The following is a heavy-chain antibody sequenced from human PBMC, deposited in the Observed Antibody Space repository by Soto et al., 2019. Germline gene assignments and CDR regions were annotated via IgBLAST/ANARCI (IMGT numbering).Heavy chain of an antibody. CDR1: GFTFSSYW. J-gene: IGHJ6*02. V-gene: IGHV3-7*01. Sequence: EVQLVESGGGLVQPGGSLRLSCAASGFTFSSYWMSWVRQAPGKGLEWVANIKQEGSEKYYVDSVKGRFTISRDNAKNSLYLQMNSLRAEDTAVYYCAREGYRKYNYYGMDVWGQGTTVTVSS. CDR2: IKQEGSEK. CDR3: AREGYRKYNYYGMDV. D-gene: IGHD5-18*01.